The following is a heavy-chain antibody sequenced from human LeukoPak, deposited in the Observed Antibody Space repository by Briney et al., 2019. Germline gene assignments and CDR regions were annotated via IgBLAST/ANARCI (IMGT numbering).Heavy chain of an antibody. D-gene: IGHD6-13*01. Sequence: SETLSLTCTVSGGSISSYYWSRIRQPPGKGLEWIGYIYYSGSTNYNPSLKSRVTISVDTSKNQFSLKLSSVTAADTAVYYCARYSSSWYTDYWGQGTLVTVSS. CDR1: GGSISSYY. J-gene: IGHJ4*02. CDR2: IYYSGST. CDR3: ARYSSSWYTDY. V-gene: IGHV4-59*08.